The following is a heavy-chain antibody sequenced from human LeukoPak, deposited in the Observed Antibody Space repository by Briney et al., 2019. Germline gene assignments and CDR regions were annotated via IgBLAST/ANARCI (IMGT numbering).Heavy chain of an antibody. D-gene: IGHD5/OR15-5a*01. CDR2: VYSGGNI. CDR3: ARDEGGVCGY. J-gene: IGHJ4*02. Sequence: PGGSLRLSCAASGFNFSSNYMSWVRQAPGKGLEWVSVVYSGGNIQYADSVKGRFTISRDNSKKTLYLQMNNLRAEDTAVYYCARDEGGVCGYWGQGTLVTVSS. CDR1: GFNFSSNY. V-gene: IGHV3-53*01.